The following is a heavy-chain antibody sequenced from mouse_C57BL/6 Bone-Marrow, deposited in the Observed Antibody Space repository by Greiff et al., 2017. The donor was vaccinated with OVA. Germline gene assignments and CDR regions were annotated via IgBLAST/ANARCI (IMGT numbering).Heavy chain of an antibody. V-gene: IGHV1-72*01. CDR2: IDPNSGGT. J-gene: IGHJ1*03. D-gene: IGHD2-4*01. CDR3: ARDYDYGYFDV. Sequence: VQLQQPGAELVKPGASVKLSCKASDYTFTSYWMHWVKQRPGRGLEWIGRIDPNSGGTKYNEKFKSKATLTVDKPSSTAYMQLSSLTSEDSAVYYCARDYDYGYFDVWGTGTTVTVSS. CDR1: DYTFTSYW.